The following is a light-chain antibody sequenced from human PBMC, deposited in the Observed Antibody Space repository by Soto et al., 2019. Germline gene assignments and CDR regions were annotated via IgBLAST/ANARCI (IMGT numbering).Light chain of an antibody. CDR2: DVS. J-gene: IGKJ5*01. CDR1: QGVTTN. Sequence: EIVMKQSPDTLSVSPGERATLSCRAGQGVTTNFAWYQQKSGQSPRLLIYDVSIRATGVPARFSGTGSETDFTLTISGLQSEDSAVYCCQQYNNWPYSFGQGTRLEIK. CDR3: QQYNNWPYS. V-gene: IGKV3-15*01.